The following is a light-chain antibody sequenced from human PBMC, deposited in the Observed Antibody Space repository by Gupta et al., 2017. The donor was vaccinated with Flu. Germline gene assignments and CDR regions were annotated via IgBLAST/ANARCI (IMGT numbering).Light chain of an antibody. V-gene: IGKV1-5*03. CDR2: KAS. CDR1: QSISSW. Sequence: DIQMTHSPSTLSASVGDRVTITCRASQSISSWLAWYQQKPGKAPKLLIYKASSLESEVPSRFSGSGSGTEFTLTIRSLQPDDFATYYCQQYNSYPCTFGRGTKLEIK. CDR3: QQYNSYPCT. J-gene: IGKJ2*02.